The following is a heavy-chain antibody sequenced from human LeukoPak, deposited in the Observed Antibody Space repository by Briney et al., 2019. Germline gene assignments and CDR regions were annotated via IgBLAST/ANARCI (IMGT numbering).Heavy chain of an antibody. CDR2: ISSSGTTM. CDR3: ARDQDGDYVFDY. D-gene: IGHD4-17*01. Sequence: GGSLRLSCEASGFTFSTYSMNWVRQAPGKGLEWVAYISSSGTTMYNADSVKGRFTISRDNAKNSLYLQMNSLRAEDTAVYYCARDQDGDYVFDYWGQGTLVTVSS. CDR1: GFTFSTYS. V-gene: IGHV3-48*01. J-gene: IGHJ4*02.